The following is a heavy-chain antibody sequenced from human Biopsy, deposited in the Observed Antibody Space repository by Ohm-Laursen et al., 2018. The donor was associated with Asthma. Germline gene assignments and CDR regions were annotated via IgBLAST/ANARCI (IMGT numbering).Heavy chain of an antibody. D-gene: IGHD5-12*01. V-gene: IGHV1-69*13. CDR2: IIPIFGTS. CDR3: ARGYSGSDRIVYYYSGLEV. CDR1: GGTFSRYA. J-gene: IGHJ6*02. Sequence: SVKVSCKASGGTFSRYAISWVRQAPGQGLEWMGGIIPIFGTSNYAQEFQGRVTFTADESTSSAYMELSSLSSEDTAVYYCARGYSGSDRIVYYYSGLEVWGQGTTVTVSS.